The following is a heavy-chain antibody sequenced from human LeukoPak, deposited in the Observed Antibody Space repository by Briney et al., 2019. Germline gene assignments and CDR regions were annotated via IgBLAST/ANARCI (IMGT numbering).Heavy chain of an antibody. J-gene: IGHJ4*02. CDR1: GASVSSSNW. V-gene: IGHV4-4*02. CDR3: ARGLYGSDSY. CDR2: IHHSGST. D-gene: IGHD6-19*01. Sequence: SETLSLTCAVSGASVSSSNWWIWVRQPPKKGLEWIGEIHHSGSTNYNPSLKSRVTMSVDTSKSQISLRLSSVTAADTAVYYCARGLYGSDSYWGQGNLVTVSS.